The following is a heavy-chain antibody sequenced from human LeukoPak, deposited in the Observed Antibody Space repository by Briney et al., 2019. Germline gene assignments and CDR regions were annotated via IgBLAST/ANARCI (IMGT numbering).Heavy chain of an antibody. CDR2: MYYSGST. J-gene: IGHJ3*02. CDR3: ARHFDRDGYKSNAFDI. V-gene: IGHV4-39*01. CDR1: GGSFSSSSYY. Sequence: SETLSLTRTVSGGSFSSSSYYWGWIRQPPGKGLEWIGSMYYSGSTYYNASLRSRVTISVDTSKNQFSLKLSSVTAADTAVYYCARHFDRDGYKSNAFDIWGQGTMVTVSS. D-gene: IGHD5-24*01.